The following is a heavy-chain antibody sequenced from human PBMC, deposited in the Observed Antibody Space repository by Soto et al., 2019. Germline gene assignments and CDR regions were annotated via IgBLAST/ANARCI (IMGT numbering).Heavy chain of an antibody. V-gene: IGHV3-23*01. CDR1: GFTFSSHA. Sequence: EVQLLESGGGLVQPGGALRLSCAASGFTFSSHAMSWVRQAPGKGLEWISSISAGSEGAYYADSVKGRFTLSRDNSNNTLYLNMNILRAEDTAVFYCARDLWWYLHWGQGTLVTVSS. CDR2: ISAGSEGA. J-gene: IGHJ4*02. CDR3: ARDLWWYLH. D-gene: IGHD2-15*01.